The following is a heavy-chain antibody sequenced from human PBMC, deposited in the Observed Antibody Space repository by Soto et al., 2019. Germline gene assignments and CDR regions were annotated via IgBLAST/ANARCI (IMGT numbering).Heavy chain of an antibody. CDR1: GFTFNSYE. V-gene: IGHV3-48*03. Sequence: GGPLRLSCAASGFTFNSYEMNWVRQAPGKGLEWVSYIVSRGTTTYYADSVKGRFTMSRDNAKNSLYLQMNSLRAEDTAVYYCARGLRSSGYAMDVWGQGTTVTVSS. CDR3: ARGLRSSGYAMDV. D-gene: IGHD6-13*01. CDR2: IVSRGTTT. J-gene: IGHJ6*02.